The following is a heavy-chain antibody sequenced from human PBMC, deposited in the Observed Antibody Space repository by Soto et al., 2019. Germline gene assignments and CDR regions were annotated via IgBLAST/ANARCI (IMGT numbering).Heavy chain of an antibody. J-gene: IGHJ5*02. Sequence: QVQLVQSGAEVKNPGASVKVSCTSSGYHFISYGISWLRQAPGQGLEWMGWISPYNGHAEYAQKMQGRVTLTADTSTGTAYMELPSLTSDDTAVYYWARDRAAPANNWFDRWGQGKRVTVSS. CDR1: GYHFISYG. D-gene: IGHD6-13*01. CDR3: ARDRAAPANNWFDR. CDR2: ISPYNGHA. V-gene: IGHV1-18*01.